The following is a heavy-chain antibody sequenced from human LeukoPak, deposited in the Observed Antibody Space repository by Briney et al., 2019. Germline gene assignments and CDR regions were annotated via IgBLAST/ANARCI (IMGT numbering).Heavy chain of an antibody. CDR1: GYTFTSYG. D-gene: IGHD3-22*01. CDR2: ISAYNGNT. CDR3: ARESGPTYYYDSSQWRDAFDI. Sequence: ASVTVSCKASGYTFTSYGISWVRQAPGQGLEWMGWISAYNGNTNYAQKFQGRVTMTRDTSISTAYMELSRLRSDDTAVYYCARESGPTYYYDSSQWRDAFDIWGQGTMVTVSS. J-gene: IGHJ3*02. V-gene: IGHV1-18*01.